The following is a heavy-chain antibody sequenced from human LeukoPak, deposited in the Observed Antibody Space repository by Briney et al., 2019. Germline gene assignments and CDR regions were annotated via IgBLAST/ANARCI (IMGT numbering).Heavy chain of an antibody. D-gene: IGHD5-18*01. V-gene: IGHV4-61*01. CDR1: GAFVSSGSYY. CDR3: ARGSRGYSYG. Sequence: SETLSLTCTVSGAFVSSGSYYWSWIRQPPGKGLEWIGYIYYSGSTNYNPSPKSRVTISVDTSKNQFSLKLSSVTAADTAVYYCARGSRGYSYGWGQGTLVTVSS. J-gene: IGHJ4*02. CDR2: IYYSGST.